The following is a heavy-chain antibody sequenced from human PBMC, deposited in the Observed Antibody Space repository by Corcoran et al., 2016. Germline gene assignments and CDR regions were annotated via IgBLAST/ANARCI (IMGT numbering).Heavy chain of an antibody. D-gene: IGHD6-13*01. J-gene: IGHJ4*02. CDR2: IYTSGST. CDR3: AREGGSSWNPADL. V-gene: IGHV4-4*07. CDR1: GGSISSYY. Sequence: QVKLQESGPGLVKPSETLSLTCTVSGGSISSYYWSWIRQPAGKGLEWSGRIYTSGSTNYNPSLKSRVTLSVDTSKNQFSLKLISVTAADTAVYYWAREGGSSWNPADLWGQGTLVTVSS.